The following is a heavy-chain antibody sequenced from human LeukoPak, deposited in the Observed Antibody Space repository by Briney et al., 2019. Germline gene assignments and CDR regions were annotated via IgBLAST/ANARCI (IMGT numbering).Heavy chain of an antibody. Sequence: ASVKVSCKASGYTFTGCYMHWVRQAPGQGLEWMGWINPNSGGTNYAQKFQGRVTMTRDTSISTAYMELSRLRSDDTAVYYCARGKLRSSWYGFWGQGTLVTVSS. V-gene: IGHV1-2*02. J-gene: IGHJ4*02. CDR1: GYTFTGCY. CDR3: ARGKLRSSWYGF. D-gene: IGHD6-13*01. CDR2: INPNSGGT.